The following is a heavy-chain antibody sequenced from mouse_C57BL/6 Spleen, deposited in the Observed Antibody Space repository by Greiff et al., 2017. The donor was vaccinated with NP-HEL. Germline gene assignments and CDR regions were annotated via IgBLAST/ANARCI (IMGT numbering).Heavy chain of an antibody. Sequence: VQLQQPGAELVKPGASVKLSCKASGYTFTSYWMHWVKQRPGQGLEWIGMIHPNSGSTNYNEKFKSKATLTVDKSSSTAYMQLSSLTSEDSAVYYCARVRLNGTYIDYWGQGTTLTVSS. V-gene: IGHV1-64*01. CDR1: GYTFTSYW. J-gene: IGHJ2*01. CDR2: IHPNSGST. D-gene: IGHD4-1*01. CDR3: ARVRLNGTYIDY.